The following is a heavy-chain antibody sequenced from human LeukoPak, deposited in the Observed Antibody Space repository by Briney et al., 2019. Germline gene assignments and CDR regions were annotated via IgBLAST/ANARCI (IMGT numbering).Heavy chain of an antibody. V-gene: IGHV4-34*01. CDR2: IKLSGST. CDR1: GGSFSGYY. CDR3: ARGFPGYYGSGSYYPFDY. D-gene: IGHD3-10*01. J-gene: IGHJ4*02. Sequence: SETLSLTCAVYGGSFSGYYWSWIRQPPGKGLEWIWEIKLSGSTNYNPSLKSRVTISVDTSKNQFSLKLSSVTAADTAVYYCARGFPGYYGSGSYYPFDYWGQGTLVTVSS.